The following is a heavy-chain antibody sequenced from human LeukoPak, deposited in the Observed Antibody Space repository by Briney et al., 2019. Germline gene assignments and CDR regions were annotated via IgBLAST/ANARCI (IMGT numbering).Heavy chain of an antibody. CDR3: ASWDPDYDFWSGARFDP. D-gene: IGHD3-3*01. CDR1: GFTFSSYS. V-gene: IGHV3-21*01. CDR2: ISSSSSYI. Sequence: PGGSLRLSCAASGFTFSSYSMNWVRQAPGKGMEWVSSISSSSSYIYYADSVKGRFTISRDNAKNSPYLQMNSLRAEDTAVYYCASWDPDYDFWSGARFDPWGQGTLVTVSS. J-gene: IGHJ5*02.